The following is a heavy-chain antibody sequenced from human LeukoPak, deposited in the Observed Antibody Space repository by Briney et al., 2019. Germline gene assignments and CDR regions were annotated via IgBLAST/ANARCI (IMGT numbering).Heavy chain of an antibody. J-gene: IGHJ5*02. D-gene: IGHD2-15*01. CDR1: GFNFSSYS. CDR3: AREEDIVGSNWFDP. V-gene: IGHV3-21*01. Sequence: SGGSLRLSCAASGFNFSSYSMNWVRQAPGKGLEWVSSISSSSSYIYYADSLKGRFTISRDNAKNSLYLQMNSLRAEDTAVYYCAREEDIVGSNWFDPWGQGILVTVSS. CDR2: ISSSSSYI.